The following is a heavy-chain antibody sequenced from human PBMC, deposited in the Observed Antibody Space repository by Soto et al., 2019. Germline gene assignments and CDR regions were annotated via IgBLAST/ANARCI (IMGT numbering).Heavy chain of an antibody. Sequence: GGPTRLYRTAAGLLTSSYGVHLVRQDPGKGLEWVAVIWYDGSNKYYADSVKGRFTISRDNSKNTLYLQMNSLRAEDTAVYYCARDRNWNYENDYYGMDVWGQGTTVTVSS. D-gene: IGHD1-7*01. CDR1: GLLTSSYG. CDR2: IWYDGSNK. J-gene: IGHJ6*02. CDR3: ARDRNWNYENDYYGMDV. V-gene: IGHV3-33*01.